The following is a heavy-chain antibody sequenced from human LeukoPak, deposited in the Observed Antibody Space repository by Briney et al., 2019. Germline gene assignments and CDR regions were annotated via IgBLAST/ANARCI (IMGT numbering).Heavy chain of an antibody. CDR3: VRGPYGSGISNWFDP. J-gene: IGHJ5*02. V-gene: IGHV4-59*01. Sequence: SETLSLTCTVSDGAIAGYSWSWIRQARGKGLEWIGYIYYSGDTNYNPSLKSRVTVSVDTSKNQFSLKLTSVTAADTAVYYCVRGPYGSGISNWFDPWGQGTQVIVSS. CDR1: DGAIAGYS. CDR2: IYYSGDT. D-gene: IGHD3-10*01.